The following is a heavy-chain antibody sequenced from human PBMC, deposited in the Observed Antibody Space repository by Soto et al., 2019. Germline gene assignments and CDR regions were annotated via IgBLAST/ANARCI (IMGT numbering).Heavy chain of an antibody. CDR2: ISGSGGST. D-gene: IGHD3-3*01. V-gene: IGHV3-23*01. CDR3: AKGTPYYEFSSGYSNNWFDP. CDR1: GFTFSSYA. J-gene: IGHJ5*02. Sequence: PGGSLRLSCAASGFTFSSYAMSWVRQAPGKGLEWVSAISGSGGSTYYADSVKGRFTISRDNSKNTLYLQMNSLRAEDTAVYYCAKGTPYYEFSSGYSNNWFDPWGQGTLVTVSS.